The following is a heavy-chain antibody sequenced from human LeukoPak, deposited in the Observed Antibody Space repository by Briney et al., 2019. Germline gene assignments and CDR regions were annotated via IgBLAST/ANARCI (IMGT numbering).Heavy chain of an antibody. CDR3: ARLLSSSWYAPHYGWFDP. CDR1: GYSISSGYY. D-gene: IGHD6-13*01. V-gene: IGHV4-38-2*02. Sequence: SETLSLTCTVSGYSISSGYYWGWIRQPPGKGLEWIGSIYHSGSTYYNPSLKSRVTISVDTSKNQFSLKLSSVTAADTAVYYCARLLSSSWYAPHYGWFDPWGQGTLVTVSS. CDR2: IYHSGST. J-gene: IGHJ5*02.